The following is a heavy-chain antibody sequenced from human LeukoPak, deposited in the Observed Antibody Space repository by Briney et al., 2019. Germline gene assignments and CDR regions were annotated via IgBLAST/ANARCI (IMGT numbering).Heavy chain of an antibody. Sequence: PGGSLRLSCAASGFTFSSSAMHWVRQAPGKGPEWVAVSSFDGSHDYYADSVKRRFTISRDNAKNSLYLQMNSLRAEDTALYYCAKGDSSGYYPGVWGQGTLVTVSS. CDR1: GFTFSSSA. CDR3: AKGDSSGYYPGV. J-gene: IGHJ4*02. CDR2: SSFDGSHD. D-gene: IGHD3-22*01. V-gene: IGHV3-30-3*01.